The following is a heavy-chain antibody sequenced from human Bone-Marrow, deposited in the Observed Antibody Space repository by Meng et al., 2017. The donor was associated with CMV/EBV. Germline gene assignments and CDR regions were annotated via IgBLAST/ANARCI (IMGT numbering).Heavy chain of an antibody. Sequence: SEPLSLTCTVSGGSISSYYWSWIRQPPGKGLEWIGYIYYSGSTNYNPSLKSRVTISVDTSKNQFSLKLSSVTAADTAVYYCARDSAATQTQNSYYYGMDVWGQGPTVTVSS. J-gene: IGHJ6*02. CDR1: GGSISSYY. CDR3: ARDSAATQTQNSYYYGMDV. V-gene: IGHV4-59*01. D-gene: IGHD2-15*01. CDR2: IYYSGST.